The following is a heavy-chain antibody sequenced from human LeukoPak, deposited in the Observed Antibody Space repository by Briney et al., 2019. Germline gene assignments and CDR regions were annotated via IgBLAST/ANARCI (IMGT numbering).Heavy chain of an antibody. J-gene: IGHJ4*02. CDR1: GYTLTDLS. V-gene: IGHV1-24*01. CDR2: FDPEDGKR. CDR3: STLLSTNYLDH. D-gene: IGHD2/OR15-2a*01. Sequence: ASVKVSCKVSGYTLTDLSMHWVRQAPGKGLEWMGGFDPEDGKRIFAEKFQSRVTMTEDTSTDTAYMELSSLTSEDTAVYYCSTLLSTNYLDHWGQGTLVTVSS.